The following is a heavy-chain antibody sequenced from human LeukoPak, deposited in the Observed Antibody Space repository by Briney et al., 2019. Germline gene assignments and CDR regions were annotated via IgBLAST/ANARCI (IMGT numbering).Heavy chain of an antibody. CDR2: ISSSSSTI. V-gene: IGHV3-48*01. CDR1: GFTFSSHS. CDR3: ARDALYYYDSSGFNWFDP. Sequence: GGSLRLSCAASGFTFSSHSMNWVRQAPGKGLEWVSYISSSSSTIYYADSVKGRFTISRDNAKNSLYLQMNSLRAEDTAVYYCARDALYYYDSSGFNWFDPWGQGTLVTVSS. J-gene: IGHJ5*02. D-gene: IGHD3-22*01.